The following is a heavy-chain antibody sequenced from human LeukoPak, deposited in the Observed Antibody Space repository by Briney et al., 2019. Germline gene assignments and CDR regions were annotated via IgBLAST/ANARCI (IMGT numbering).Heavy chain of an antibody. J-gene: IGHJ4*02. CDR2: INGSGDVT. D-gene: IGHD3-10*01. Sequence: PGGSLRLSCAVSGFVFSHYTMTWVRQGPGKGLEWVSSINGSGDVTLYADSVMGRFTISRDNAKNTVSLQMNNLGAEDTAVYYCAKSDCGSDGCKLLNYWGQGTLVTASS. CDR1: GFVFSHYT. CDR3: AKSDCGSDGCKLLNY. V-gene: IGHV3-23*01.